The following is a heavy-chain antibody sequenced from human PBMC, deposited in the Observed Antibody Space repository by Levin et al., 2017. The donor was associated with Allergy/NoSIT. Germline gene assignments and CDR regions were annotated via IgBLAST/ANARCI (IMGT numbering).Heavy chain of an antibody. CDR3: ASPTMLKDY. CDR1: GFTFSNYA. V-gene: IGHV3-23*01. CDR2: ISNSGSRT. D-gene: IGHD2-8*01. Sequence: GGSLRLSCAASGFTFSNYAMAWVRQAPGKGLEWVSAISNSGSRTFYADSVEGRFTISRDNSENTLFLQMNSLRAEDTALYYWASPTMLKDYWGQGTLVTVSS. J-gene: IGHJ4*02.